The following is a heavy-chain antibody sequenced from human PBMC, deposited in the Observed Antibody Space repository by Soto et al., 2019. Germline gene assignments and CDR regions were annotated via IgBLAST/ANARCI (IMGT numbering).Heavy chain of an antibody. J-gene: IGHJ4*02. CDR2: IIPILGIA. CDR1: GGTFSSYT. D-gene: IGHD6-13*01. CDR3: ARDRGATSRSWSYFDY. V-gene: IGHV1-69*08. Sequence: QVQLVQSGAEVKKPGSSVKVSCKASGGTFSSYTISWVRQAPGQGLEWMGRIIPILGIANYAQKFQGRVTITADKSTSRAYMELRSLRSEDTAVYYCARDRGATSRSWSYFDYWGQGTLVTVSS.